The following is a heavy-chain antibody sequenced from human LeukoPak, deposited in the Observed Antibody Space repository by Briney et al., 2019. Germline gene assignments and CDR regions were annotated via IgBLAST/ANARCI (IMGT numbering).Heavy chain of an antibody. V-gene: IGHV4-59*01. D-gene: IGHD3-10*01. CDR3: ARDGSRGQWRGPYFFDF. CDR2: IYYSGST. CDR1: GGSINSYY. Sequence: SETLSLTCTVSGGSINSYYWSWIRQPPGKGLEWIGHIYYSGSTIYNPSLKSRLTMSVDTSKNQFSLKLTSVTTADTAFYYCARDGSRGQWRGPYFFDFWGQGTLVTVSS. J-gene: IGHJ4*02.